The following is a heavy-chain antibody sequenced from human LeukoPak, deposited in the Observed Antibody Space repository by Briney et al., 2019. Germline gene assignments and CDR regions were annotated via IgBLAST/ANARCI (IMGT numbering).Heavy chain of an antibody. V-gene: IGHV4-4*07. CDR2: IYTSGST. CDR1: GGSISSYY. D-gene: IGHD3-16*01. CDR3: AKTVPFESNAWRQTFDF. J-gene: IGHJ4*02. Sequence: SETLSLTCTVSGGSISSYYWSWIRQPAGKGLEWIGRIYTSGSTNYNPSLKSRVTMSVDTSETQFSLKLSSVTAADTAVYFCAKTVPFESNAWRQTFDFWGQGTLVTVSS.